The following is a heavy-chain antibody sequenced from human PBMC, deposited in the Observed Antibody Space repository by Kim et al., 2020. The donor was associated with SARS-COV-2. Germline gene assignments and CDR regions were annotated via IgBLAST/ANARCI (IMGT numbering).Heavy chain of an antibody. CDR1: GFTFDDYA. Sequence: GVSLRLSCAASGFTFDDYAMHWVRQAPGQGLEWVAGISWNSGTIGYADSVKGRFTISRDNAKNSLYLQMNSLRTEDTALYYCAKSKITMFQGVLYGMAVWGHASTVTLSS. D-gene: IGHD3-10*01. CDR2: ISWNSGTI. CDR3: AKSKITMFQGVLYGMAV. J-gene: IGHJ6*02. V-gene: IGHV3-9*01.